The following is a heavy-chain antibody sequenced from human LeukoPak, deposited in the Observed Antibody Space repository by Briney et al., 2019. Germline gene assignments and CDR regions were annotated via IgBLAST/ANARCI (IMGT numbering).Heavy chain of an antibody. Sequence: PSETLSLTCTISGGSISSYYWSWIRQPPGKGPEWIGYVDYRGNTNYNPSLKSRVTISIDTSKSLFSLKLNSVTAADTAVYYCARVEVGAANRQWYGMDVWGQGTTVTVSS. V-gene: IGHV4-59*01. D-gene: IGHD2-15*01. CDR2: VDYRGNT. CDR1: GGSISSYY. J-gene: IGHJ6*02. CDR3: ARVEVGAANRQWYGMDV.